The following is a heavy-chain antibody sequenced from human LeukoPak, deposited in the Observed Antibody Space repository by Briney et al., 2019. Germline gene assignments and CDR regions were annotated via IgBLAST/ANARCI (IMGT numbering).Heavy chain of an antibody. CDR3: VRDRGGYCSRANCRAGWFDP. CDR1: EYTFTVYY. V-gene: IGHV1-2*06. J-gene: IGHJ5*02. Sequence: AASVKVSCKGSEYTFTVYYMHWVRHAPGQWLEWMGRINPNSGGTDYAQKFQGRVTMNRDTSIRTAYMELSRLRSDDTAIYYCVRDRGGYCSRANCRAGWFDPWGQGTLVTVSS. D-gene: IGHD2-2*01. CDR2: INPNSGGT.